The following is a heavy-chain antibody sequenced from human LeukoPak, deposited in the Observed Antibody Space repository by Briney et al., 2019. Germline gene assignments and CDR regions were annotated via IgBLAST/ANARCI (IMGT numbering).Heavy chain of an antibody. Sequence: GGSLRLSCAASGFTFSNYAMSWVRQAPGKGLEWVSTISSSNSNTDYADSVKGRFTISRDNSKNTLYLQMNSLRAEDTAVYYCAKDRVAGTQLFDYWGQGTLVTVSS. D-gene: IGHD6-19*01. CDR1: GFTFSNYA. CDR3: AKDRVAGTQLFDY. V-gene: IGHV3-23*01. CDR2: ISSSNSNT. J-gene: IGHJ4*02.